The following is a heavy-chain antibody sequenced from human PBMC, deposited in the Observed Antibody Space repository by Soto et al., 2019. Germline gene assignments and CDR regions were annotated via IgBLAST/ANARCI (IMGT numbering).Heavy chain of an antibody. D-gene: IGHD3-9*01. Sequence: SETLSLTCTVSGGSISSYYWSWIRQPPGKGLEWIGEINHSGSTNYNPSLKSRVTISVDTSKNQFSLKLSSVTAADTAVYYCARSRVLRYFDWLPHYGMDVWGQGTTVTVSS. CDR3: ARSRVLRYFDWLPHYGMDV. CDR1: GGSISSYY. CDR2: INHSGST. V-gene: IGHV4-34*01. J-gene: IGHJ6*02.